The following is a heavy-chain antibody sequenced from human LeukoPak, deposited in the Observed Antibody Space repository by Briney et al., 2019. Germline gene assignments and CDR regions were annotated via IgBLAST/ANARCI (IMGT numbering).Heavy chain of an antibody. V-gene: IGHV3-30*18. CDR1: GFTFSSYG. J-gene: IGHJ4*02. CDR2: ISYDGSNK. D-gene: IGHD3-3*01. Sequence: GGSLRLSCAASGFTFSSYGMHWVRQAPGKGLEWVAVISYDGSNKYYADSVKGRFTISRDNSKNTLYLQMNSLRAEDTAVYYCAKGALYYDFWSGYPDWGQGTLVTVSS. CDR3: AKGALYYDFWSGYPD.